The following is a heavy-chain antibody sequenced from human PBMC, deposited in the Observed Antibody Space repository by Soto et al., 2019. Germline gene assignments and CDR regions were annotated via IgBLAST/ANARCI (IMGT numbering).Heavy chain of an antibody. Sequence: PGGSLRLSCAASGFTFSSYSMNWVRQAPGKGLEWVSYISSSSSTIYYADSVKGRFTISRDNAKNSLYLQMNSLRDEDTAVYYCARAPGIQLWFDYYGMDVWGQGPTVTVSS. CDR1: GFTFSSYS. J-gene: IGHJ6*02. CDR2: ISSSSSTI. V-gene: IGHV3-48*02. CDR3: ARAPGIQLWFDYYGMDV. D-gene: IGHD5-18*01.